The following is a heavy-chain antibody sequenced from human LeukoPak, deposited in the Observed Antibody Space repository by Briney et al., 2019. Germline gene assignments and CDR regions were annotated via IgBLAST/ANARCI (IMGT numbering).Heavy chain of an antibody. CDR2: IYYSGST. J-gene: IGHJ4*02. CDR1: GGSISSYY. V-gene: IGHV4-59*01. D-gene: IGHD3-3*01. CDR3: ARSEPGGDFWSGYSYYFDY. Sequence: PSETLSLTCTVSGGSISSYYWSWIRQPPGKGLEWIGYIYYSGSTNYNPSLKSRVTISVDTSKNQFSLKLGSVTAADTAVYYCARSEPGGDFWSGYSYYFDYWGQGTLVTVSS.